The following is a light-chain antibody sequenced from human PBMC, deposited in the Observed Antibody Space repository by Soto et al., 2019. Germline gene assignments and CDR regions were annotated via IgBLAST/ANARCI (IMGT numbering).Light chain of an antibody. Sequence: EIVMTQSPATLSVSPGEGATLSCRVSQSVSSNLAWYQQKPGQAPRLLIYGTSTRATGIPDRFSGSGSGTEFTLTISSLQSEDFAVYYCQQYNDWPPKQYTFGQGTKLEIK. CDR3: QQYNDWPPKQYT. CDR1: QSVSSN. J-gene: IGKJ2*01. CDR2: GTS. V-gene: IGKV3-15*01.